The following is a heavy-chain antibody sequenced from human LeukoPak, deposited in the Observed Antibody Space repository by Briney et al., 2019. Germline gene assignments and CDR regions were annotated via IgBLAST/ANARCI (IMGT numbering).Heavy chain of an antibody. V-gene: IGHV4-59*01. D-gene: IGHD2/OR15-2a*01. J-gene: IGHJ6*04. Sequence: SETLSLTCTVSGGSISSYYWSWIRQPPGKGLEWIGYIYYSGSTNYNPSLKSRVTISVDTSKNQFSLKLSSVTAADTAVYYCARDAGDTLDLYGMDVWGKGTTVTVSS. CDR2: IYYSGST. CDR3: ARDAGDTLDLYGMDV. CDR1: GGSISSYY.